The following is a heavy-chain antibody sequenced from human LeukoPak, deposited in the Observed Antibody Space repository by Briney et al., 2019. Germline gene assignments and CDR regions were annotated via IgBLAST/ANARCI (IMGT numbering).Heavy chain of an antibody. D-gene: IGHD6-19*01. V-gene: IGHV3-23*01. CDR1: GLTFSTYD. J-gene: IGHJ3*02. Sequence: GGSLRLSCVASGLTFSTYDMSWVRQAPGKGLEWVSGISGSGSGTYYADSVKGRFTISRDNAKNSLYLQMNSLRAEDTAIYYCAREITVAGKEGAFDIWGPGTMLTVSS. CDR2: ISGSGSGT. CDR3: AREITVAGKEGAFDI.